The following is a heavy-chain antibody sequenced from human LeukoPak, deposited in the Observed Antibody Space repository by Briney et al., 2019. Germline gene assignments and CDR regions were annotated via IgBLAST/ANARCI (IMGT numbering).Heavy chain of an antibody. J-gene: IGHJ4*02. CDR1: GFTFSSYA. CDR3: ARDSSPYDYGAGSHDY. V-gene: IGHV3-30*04. D-gene: IGHD4/OR15-4a*01. Sequence: GGSLRLSCAASGFTFSSYAMHWVRQAPGKGLEWVAVIYYDGSNKYYAYPVKGLFTISRDNSKNTLYLQMNSLRAEDTAVYYCARDSSPYDYGAGSHDYWGQGTLVTVSS. CDR2: IYYDGSNK.